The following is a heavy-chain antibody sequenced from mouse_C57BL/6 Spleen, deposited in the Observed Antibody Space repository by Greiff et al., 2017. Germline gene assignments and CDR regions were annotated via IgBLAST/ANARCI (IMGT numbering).Heavy chain of an antibody. CDR3: ARMEAYDGYVY. CDR2: INPGSGST. D-gene: IGHD2-3*01. Sequence: QVQLLQPGTDLVKPGASVKLSCKASGYTFTSYWMHWVKQRPGQGLEWIGNINPGSGSTNYYETLKSKVTLTVDNSSSTAYLQLSSLTSEDTAVDYCARMEAYDGYVYWGQGTLVTVSA. J-gene: IGHJ3*01. V-gene: IGHV1-53*01. CDR1: GYTFTSYW.